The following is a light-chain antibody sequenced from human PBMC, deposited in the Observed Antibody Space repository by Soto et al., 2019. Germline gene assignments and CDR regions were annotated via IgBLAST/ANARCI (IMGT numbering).Light chain of an antibody. CDR3: PQYYSYPWT. CDR1: QGISSY. J-gene: IGKJ1*01. V-gene: IGKV1-8*01. Sequence: AIRMTQSPSSFSASTGDRVTITCRASQGISSYLAWYQQKPGKAPKLLIYAASTLQSGVPSRFSGSGSGTDFTLTISCLQSEDFATYYCPQYYSYPWTLCQGTKVDIK. CDR2: AAS.